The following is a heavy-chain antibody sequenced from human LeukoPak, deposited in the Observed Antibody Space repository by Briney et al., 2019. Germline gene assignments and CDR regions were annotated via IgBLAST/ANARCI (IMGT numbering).Heavy chain of an antibody. CDR2: IRYDGSQK. D-gene: IGHD3/OR15-3a*01. CDR1: GFTFSSYG. CDR3: AKGDFWTGEGEFFHP. J-gene: IGHJ1*01. Sequence: GGSLRLSCAASGFTFSSYGMFWVRQAPGKGLEWVGVIRYDGSQKHYADSVKGRFTISRDNSKDNLYLQMNSLRVEDTAVYYCAKGDFWTGEGEFFHPWGQGTLVTVSS. V-gene: IGHV3-30*02.